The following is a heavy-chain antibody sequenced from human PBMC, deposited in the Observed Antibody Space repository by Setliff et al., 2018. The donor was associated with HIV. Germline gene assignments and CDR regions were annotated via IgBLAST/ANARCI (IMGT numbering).Heavy chain of an antibody. CDR2: IYYTRIP. J-gene: IGHJ5*02. V-gene: IGHV4-59*01. CDR1: GGSISSDY. CDR3: ARVSRLHPFDP. Sequence: SETLSLTCTVSGGSISSDYWSWIRQTPGKGLQWIGLIYYTRIPTYNPSLEGRITMSVDRSKNQFSLRLTSVTAADTAMYYCARVSRLHPFDPWGQGTLVTVSS. D-gene: IGHD2-15*01.